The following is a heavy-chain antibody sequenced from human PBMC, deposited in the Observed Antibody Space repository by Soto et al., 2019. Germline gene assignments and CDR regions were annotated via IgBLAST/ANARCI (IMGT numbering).Heavy chain of an antibody. Sequence: ASVKVPCKASGYTFTGYYMHWVRQAPGQGLEWMGWINPNSGGTNYAQKFQGWVTMTRDTSISTAYMELSRLRSDDTAVYYCARSGNFYPRYYYYYGMDVWGQGTTVTVSS. CDR1: GYTFTGYY. CDR3: ARSGNFYPRYYYYYGMDV. D-gene: IGHD3-10*01. V-gene: IGHV1-2*04. CDR2: INPNSGGT. J-gene: IGHJ6*02.